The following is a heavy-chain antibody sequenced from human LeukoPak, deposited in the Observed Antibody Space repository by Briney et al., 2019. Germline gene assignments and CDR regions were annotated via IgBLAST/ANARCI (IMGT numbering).Heavy chain of an antibody. V-gene: IGHV3-23*01. J-gene: IGHJ6*02. CDR3: VRDYYGSGTYQGNYYYGMDV. Sequence: PGGSLRLSCAASGFTFRQYAMSWVRQAPGKGLEWVSGISGSGDDTYYTDSVKGRFTISRDNSNNTMYLQMNNLGSEDTAVYFCVRDYYGSGTYQGNYYYGMDVWGHGTTVTVSS. D-gene: IGHD3-10*01. CDR2: ISGSGDDT. CDR1: GFTFRQYA.